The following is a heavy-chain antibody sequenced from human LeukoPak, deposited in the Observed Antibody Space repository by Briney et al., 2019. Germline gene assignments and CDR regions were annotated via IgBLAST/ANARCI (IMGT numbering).Heavy chain of an antibody. D-gene: IGHD5-12*01. V-gene: IGHV3-48*03. Sequence: GGSLRLSCAASGFTFSSYEMNWVRQAPGKGLEWVSYISSSGSTIYYADSVKGRSTISRDNAKNSPDLQMNSLRAEDTAVYYCARDNSGSGSRGYYFDYWGQGTLVTVSS. CDR3: ARDNSGSGSRGYYFDY. CDR2: ISSSGSTI. CDR1: GFTFSSYE. J-gene: IGHJ4*02.